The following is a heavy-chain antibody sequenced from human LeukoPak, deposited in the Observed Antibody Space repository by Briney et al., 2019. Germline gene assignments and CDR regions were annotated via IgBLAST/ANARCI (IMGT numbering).Heavy chain of an antibody. D-gene: IGHD5-24*01. CDR2: VYYSGTT. V-gene: IGHV4-61*05. Sequence: PSETLSLTCTVSGGSISSSNYYWGWLRQPPGKGLEWIGYVYYSGTTNYNPSLRSRVSISVDTSKNQFSLKLTSVTAADTAVYYCARGRGRDGDNLTSWGQGTLVTVSS. CDR3: ARGRGRDGDNLTS. CDR1: GGSISSSNYY. J-gene: IGHJ4*02.